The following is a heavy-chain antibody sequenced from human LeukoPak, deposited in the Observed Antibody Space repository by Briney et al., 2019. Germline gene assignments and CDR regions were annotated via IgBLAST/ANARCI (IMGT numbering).Heavy chain of an antibody. J-gene: IGHJ2*01. CDR3: ARGDGDYGFPSVDWYFDL. D-gene: IGHD4-17*01. CDR2: IYYSGST. V-gene: IGHV4-59*01. CDR1: GGSISSYY. Sequence: PSETLSLTCTVSGGSISSYYWSWIRQPPGEGLEWIGYIYYSGSTNYNPSLKSRVTISVDTSKNQFSLKLSSVTAADTAVYYCARGDGDYGFPSVDWYFDLWGRGTLVTVSS.